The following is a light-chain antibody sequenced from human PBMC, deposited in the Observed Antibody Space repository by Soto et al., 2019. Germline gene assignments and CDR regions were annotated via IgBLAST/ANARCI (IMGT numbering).Light chain of an antibody. CDR1: QSVRTN. CDR3: QQYNNWPQT. CDR2: GAS. V-gene: IGKV3-15*01. Sequence: EIVLTQSPGTLSLSPGERAALSCRASQSVRTNYLAWYQQKPGRAPRLLIYGASTRATGIPARFSGSGSGTESTLTISSLQSEDFAVYYCQQYNNWPQTFGQGTKVDIK. J-gene: IGKJ1*01.